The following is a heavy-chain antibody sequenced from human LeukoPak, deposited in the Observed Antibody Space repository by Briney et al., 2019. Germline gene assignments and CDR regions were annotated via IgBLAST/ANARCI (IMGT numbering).Heavy chain of an antibody. CDR2: INPNSGGT. D-gene: IGHD3-10*01. Sequence: ASVKVSFKASGYTFTVYYMHWVRQAPGQGLEGMGWINPNSGGTNYAHKFQGRVTMTRDTSISTAYMELSRLRSDDTAVYYCARDTLFMVRGVINDYWGQGTLVTVSS. CDR3: ARDTLFMVRGVINDY. J-gene: IGHJ4*02. V-gene: IGHV1-2*07. CDR1: GYTFTVYY.